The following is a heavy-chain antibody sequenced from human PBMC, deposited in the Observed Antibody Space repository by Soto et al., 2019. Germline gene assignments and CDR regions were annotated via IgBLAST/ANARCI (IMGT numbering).Heavy chain of an antibody. Sequence: EVQLLQSGGGLIQPGGSLRLYCSASGFAFNTYAMTWVRQAPGKGLEWVAMISDSGHRTYYADSVNGRFTISRDNSKNSLSLQMSSLRAEDTAVYYCAKDPWSRSDSGTYEDDAFDIWGQGTVVTVSS. CDR3: AKDPWSRSDSGTYEDDAFDI. J-gene: IGHJ3*02. D-gene: IGHD1-26*01. V-gene: IGHV3-23*01. CDR2: ISDSGHRT. CDR1: GFAFNTYA.